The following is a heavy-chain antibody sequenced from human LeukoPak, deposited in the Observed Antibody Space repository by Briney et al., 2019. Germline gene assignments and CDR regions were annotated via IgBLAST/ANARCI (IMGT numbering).Heavy chain of an antibody. Sequence: GGSLRLSCAASGFTFSSYSLNWVRQAPGKGLEWVSFVSSSSITIYYADSVKGRFTISRDNAEKSLYLQMNSLRAEDTAVYYCARDRGGSYSAIDYWGQGTLVTVSS. V-gene: IGHV3-48*04. D-gene: IGHD2-15*01. CDR2: VSSSSITI. CDR1: GFTFSSYS. CDR3: ARDRGGSYSAIDY. J-gene: IGHJ4*02.